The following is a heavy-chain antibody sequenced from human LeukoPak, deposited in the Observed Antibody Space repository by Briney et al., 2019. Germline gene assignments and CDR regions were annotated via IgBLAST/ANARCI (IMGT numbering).Heavy chain of an antibody. CDR3: AKDAPSRVVVVAAREGDNWFDP. Sequence: GGSLRLSCAASGFTFSSYAMSWVRQAPGKGLERVSAISGSGGSTYYADSVKGRFTISRDNSKNTLYLQMNSLRAEDTAVYYCAKDAPSRVVVVAAREGDNWFDPWGQGTLVTVSS. J-gene: IGHJ5*02. CDR1: GFTFSSYA. V-gene: IGHV3-23*01. CDR2: ISGSGGST. D-gene: IGHD2-15*01.